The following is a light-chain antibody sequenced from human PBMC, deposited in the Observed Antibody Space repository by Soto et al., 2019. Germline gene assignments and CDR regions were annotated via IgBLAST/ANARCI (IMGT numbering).Light chain of an antibody. Sequence: QSVLTQPPSASGSPGQSVTISCTGTSSDVGGYKYVSWYQQHPGKAPKLMIYEVSKRPSGVPDRFSGSKSGNTASLTVSGLQAEDEADYYCSSYAGSNLGVFGTGTKVTVL. V-gene: IGLV2-8*01. CDR3: SSYAGSNLGV. CDR1: SSDVGGYKY. CDR2: EVS. J-gene: IGLJ1*01.